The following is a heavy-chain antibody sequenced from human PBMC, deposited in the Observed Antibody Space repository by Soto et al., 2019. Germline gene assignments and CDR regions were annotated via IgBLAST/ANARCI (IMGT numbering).Heavy chain of an antibody. CDR1: GGSISSYY. CDR2: IYYSGST. D-gene: IGHD2-15*01. J-gene: IGHJ5*02. CDR3: ASASGGSFGWFDP. Sequence: QVQLQESGPGLVKPSETLSLTCTVSGGSISSYYWSWIRQPPGKGLEWIGYIYYSGSTNYNPSLRSRVTISVDTAKNQFSLKLSSVTAADTAVYYCASASGGSFGWFDPWGQGTLVTVSS. V-gene: IGHV4-59*08.